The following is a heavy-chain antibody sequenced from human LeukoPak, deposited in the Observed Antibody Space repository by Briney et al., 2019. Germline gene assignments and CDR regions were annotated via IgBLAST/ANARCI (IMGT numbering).Heavy chain of an antibody. CDR3: ARASGTALVVHYFDY. CDR2: ITDDSNYI. Sequence: GGSLRLSCAVSGFAVSSKYMTWVRQAPGKGLEWVSSITDDSNYIYYTDSVKGRFTISRDNSKNSLYLQMNSLRADDTAVYYCARASGTALVVHYFDYWGQGTLITVSS. J-gene: IGHJ4*02. V-gene: IGHV3-21*01. CDR1: GFAVSSKY. D-gene: IGHD1-7*01.